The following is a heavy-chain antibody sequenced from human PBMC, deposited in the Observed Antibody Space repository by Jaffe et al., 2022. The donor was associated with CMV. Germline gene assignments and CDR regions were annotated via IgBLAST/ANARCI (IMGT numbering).Heavy chain of an antibody. CDR1: GFTFGDYT. CDR2: IGGKAYPATT. J-gene: IGHJ3*02. CDR3: TRGSRATLIWRMAFDI. V-gene: IGHV3-49*04. D-gene: IGHD3-3*01. Sequence: EVEMVESGGGFVQPGRSLRLSCTVSGFTFGDYTMTWVRQAPGKGLEWISFIGGKAYPATTRYAASVEGRFTISRDDSKGIAYLQMSSLKIEDTAVYFCTRGSRATLIWRMAFDIWGQGTMVTVSS.